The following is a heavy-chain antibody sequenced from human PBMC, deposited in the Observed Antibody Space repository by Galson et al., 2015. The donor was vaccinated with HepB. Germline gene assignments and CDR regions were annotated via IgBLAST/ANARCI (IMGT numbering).Heavy chain of an antibody. J-gene: IGHJ3*02. CDR2: IYSGGST. CDR1: GFTVSSNY. Sequence: SLRLSCAASGFTVSSNYMSWVRQAPGKGLEWVSVIYSGGSTYYADSVKGRFTISRDNSKNTLYLQMNSLRAEDTAVYYCARDTPSSGWVPYAFDIWGQGTMVTVSS. D-gene: IGHD6-19*01. CDR3: ARDTPSSGWVPYAFDI. V-gene: IGHV3-66*02.